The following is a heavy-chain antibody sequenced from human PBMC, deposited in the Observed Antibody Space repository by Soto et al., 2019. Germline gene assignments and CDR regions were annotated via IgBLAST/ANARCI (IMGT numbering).Heavy chain of an antibody. CDR3: ASYCSSTSCYVFDY. J-gene: IGHJ4*02. V-gene: IGHV4-30-4*01. CDR2: IYYSGST. D-gene: IGHD2-2*01. CDR1: GGSISSGDYY. Sequence: PSETLSLTCTVSGGSISSGDYYWSWIRQPPGKGLEWIGYIYYSGSTYYNPSLKSRVTISVDTSKNQFSLKLSSVTAADTAVYYCASYCSSTSCYVFDYWGQGTMVTVYS.